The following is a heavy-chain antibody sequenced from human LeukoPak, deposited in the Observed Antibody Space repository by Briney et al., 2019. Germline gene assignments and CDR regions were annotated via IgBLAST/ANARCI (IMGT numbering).Heavy chain of an antibody. D-gene: IGHD1-1*01. Sequence: GGSLRLSCAASGFTFSSYSMNWVRQAPGKGLEWVSSISSSSYIYYADSVKGRFTISRDNAKNSLYLQMNSLRAKDTAVYYCARSMNEAASTDIWGQGTMVTVSS. V-gene: IGHV3-21*01. J-gene: IGHJ3*02. CDR2: ISSSSYI. CDR1: GFTFSSYS. CDR3: ARSMNEAASTDI.